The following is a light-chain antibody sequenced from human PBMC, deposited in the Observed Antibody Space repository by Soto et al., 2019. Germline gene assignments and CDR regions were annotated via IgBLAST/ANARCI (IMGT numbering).Light chain of an antibody. Sequence: QSALTQPPSASGSPGQSVTISCTATSSDVGGYNYVSWYQQHPGKAPKLMIYEVSQRPSGVPDRFSGSKSGNTASLTVSGLQAEDEADYYCNSYAGSNIVIFGGGTQLTVL. CDR3: NSYAGSNIVI. CDR1: SSDVGGYNY. J-gene: IGLJ2*01. CDR2: EVS. V-gene: IGLV2-8*01.